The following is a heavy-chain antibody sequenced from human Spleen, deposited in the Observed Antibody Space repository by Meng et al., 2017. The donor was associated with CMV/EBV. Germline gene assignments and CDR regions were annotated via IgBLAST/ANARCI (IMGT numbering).Heavy chain of an antibody. Sequence: QGQLQQWVAVLFKPSETLSLTCAVYVWSFSGYYWSWIRQPPGKGLEWIGEINHSGSTNYNPSLKSRVTISVDTSKNQFSLKLSSVTAADTALYYCASGSGYNSGGRFFDSWGQGTLVTVSS. CDR1: VWSFSGYY. CDR2: INHSGST. CDR3: ASGSGYNSGGRFFDS. J-gene: IGHJ4*02. D-gene: IGHD5-24*01. V-gene: IGHV4-34*01.